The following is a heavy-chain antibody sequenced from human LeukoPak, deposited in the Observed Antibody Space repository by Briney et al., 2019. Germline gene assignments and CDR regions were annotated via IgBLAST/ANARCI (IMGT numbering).Heavy chain of an antibody. V-gene: IGHV1-46*01. J-gene: IGHJ4*02. D-gene: IGHD2-21*01. Sequence: SVKVSCKASGYTFTGYYMHWVRQAPGQGLEWMGIINPSGGSTSYAQKFQGRVTMTRDTSISTAYMELSSLRSDDTAVYYCFDSSYWGQGTLVTVSS. CDR2: INPSGGST. CDR1: GYTFTGYY. CDR3: FDSSY.